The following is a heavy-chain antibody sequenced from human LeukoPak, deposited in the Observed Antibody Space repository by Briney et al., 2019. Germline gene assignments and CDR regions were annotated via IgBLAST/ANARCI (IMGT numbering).Heavy chain of an antibody. CDR2: INPSGGST. CDR1: GYTFTSYY. J-gene: IGHJ6*03. CDR3: ARSSGRSPNRDYMDV. D-gene: IGHD1-14*01. V-gene: IGHV1-46*01. Sequence: ASVKVSCKASGYTFTSYYMHWVRQAPGQGLEWMGIINPSGGSTSYAQKFQGRVTMTRDTSTSTVYMELRSLRSEDTAVYYCARSSGRSPNRDYMDVWGKGTMVTISS.